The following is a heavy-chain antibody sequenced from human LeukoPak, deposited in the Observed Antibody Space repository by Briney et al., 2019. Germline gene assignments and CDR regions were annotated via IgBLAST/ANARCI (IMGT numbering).Heavy chain of an antibody. CDR3: ARGPPRGKYYYMDV. Sequence: TGGSLRLSCAASGFTFSSFDMHWVRPPTGQGLEWVSTIGTASDTYYPGSVEGRFTLSRDNAKNSLYLQMNSLTAGDTAVYYCARGPPRGKYYYMDVWGKGTTVTVSS. V-gene: IGHV3-13*01. CDR1: GFTFSSFD. J-gene: IGHJ6*03. CDR2: IGTASDT. D-gene: IGHD1-1*01.